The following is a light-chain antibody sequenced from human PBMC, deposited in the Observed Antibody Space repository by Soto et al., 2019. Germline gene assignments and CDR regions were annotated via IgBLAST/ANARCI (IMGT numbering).Light chain of an antibody. Sequence: DIQMTQSPSSLSASIGDRVTITCRASRSVSNYLNWYQQKPGKAPNLLIYSASNLQSGVPSRFSGSGSGTDFTLTISSLQPEDFAVYYCQQSYSTPPYTFGQGTKLEIK. J-gene: IGKJ2*01. CDR3: QQSYSTPPYT. CDR2: SAS. CDR1: RSVSNY. V-gene: IGKV1-39*01.